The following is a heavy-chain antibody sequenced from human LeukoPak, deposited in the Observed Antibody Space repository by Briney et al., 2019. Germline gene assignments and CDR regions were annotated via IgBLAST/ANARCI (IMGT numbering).Heavy chain of an antibody. CDR3: AKDRSRGIFDY. CDR1: GFTFSSYS. Sequence: GGSLRLSCAASGFTFSSYSMNWVRQAPGKGLEWVSSISSSSSYIYYADSVKGRFTISRDNSKNTLYLQMNSLRAEDTAVYYCAKDRSRGIFDYWGQGTLVTVSS. D-gene: IGHD2-2*01. CDR2: ISSSSSYI. J-gene: IGHJ4*02. V-gene: IGHV3-21*01.